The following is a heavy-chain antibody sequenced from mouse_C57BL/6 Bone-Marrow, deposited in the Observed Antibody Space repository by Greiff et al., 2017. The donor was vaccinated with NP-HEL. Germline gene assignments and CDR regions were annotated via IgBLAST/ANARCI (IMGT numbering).Heavy chain of an antibody. CDR3: ARDDYYSNFFAY. Sequence: QVQLQQSGPELVKPGASVKISCKASGYAFSSSWMNWVKQRPGKGLEWIGRIYPGDGDTNYNGKFKGKATLTADKSSSTAYMQLSSLTSEDSAVYFCARDDYYSNFFAYWGQGTLVTVSA. V-gene: IGHV1-82*01. CDR1: GYAFSSSW. D-gene: IGHD2-5*01. J-gene: IGHJ3*01. CDR2: IYPGDGDT.